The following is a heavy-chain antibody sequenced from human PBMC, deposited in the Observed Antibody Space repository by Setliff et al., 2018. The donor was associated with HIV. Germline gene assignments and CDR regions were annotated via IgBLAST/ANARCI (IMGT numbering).Heavy chain of an antibody. Sequence: SETLSLTCAVYGGSFSGFYWNWIRQPPGKGLEWIGEINHSGSTNYNPSLKSRDTISVDTSKNQFSLRLSSVIAADTAVYYCARGPPGSSIGWYVGYWGQGTLVTVSS. CDR2: INHSGST. V-gene: IGHV4-34*01. D-gene: IGHD6-19*01. J-gene: IGHJ4*02. CDR1: GGSFSGFY. CDR3: ARGPPGSSIGWYVGY.